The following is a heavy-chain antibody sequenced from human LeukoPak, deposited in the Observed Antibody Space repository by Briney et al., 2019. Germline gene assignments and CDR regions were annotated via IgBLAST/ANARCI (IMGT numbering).Heavy chain of an antibody. CDR2: ISGSGGST. Sequence: GGSLRLSCAASGFTFSSYGMSWVRQAPGKGLEWVSAISGSGGSTYYADSVKGRFTISRDNSKNTLYLQMNSLRAEDTAVYYCARSIYSAYFDYWGQGTLVTVSS. V-gene: IGHV3-23*01. D-gene: IGHD1-26*01. CDR1: GFTFSSYG. CDR3: ARSIYSAYFDY. J-gene: IGHJ4*02.